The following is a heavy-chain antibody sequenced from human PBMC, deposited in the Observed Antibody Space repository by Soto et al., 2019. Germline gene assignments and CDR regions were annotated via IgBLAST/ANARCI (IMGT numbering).Heavy chain of an antibody. J-gene: IGHJ4*02. CDR2: IWYDGSNK. Sequence: QVQLVESGGGVVQPGRSLRLSCAASGFTFSSYGMHWVRQAPGKGLEWVAVIWYDGSNKYYADSVKGRFTISRDNSKNTLYLQMNSLRAEDTAVYYCARFTVTPRSPLDYWGQGTLVTVSS. D-gene: IGHD4-17*01. CDR1: GFTFSSYG. V-gene: IGHV3-33*01. CDR3: ARFTVTPRSPLDY.